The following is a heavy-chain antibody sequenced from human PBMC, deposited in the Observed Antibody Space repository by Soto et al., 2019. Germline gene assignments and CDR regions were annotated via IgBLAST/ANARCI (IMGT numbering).Heavy chain of an antibody. J-gene: IGHJ4*02. D-gene: IGHD5-18*01. CDR2: ISSSSSYT. CDR3: ARVSWDTAMVGDPPDY. CDR1: GFTFSDYY. Sequence: PGGSLRLSCAASGFTFSDYYMSWIRQAPGKGLEWVSYISSSSSYTNYADSVKGRFTISRDNAKNSLYLQMNSLRAEDTAVYYCARVSWDTAMVGDPPDYWGQGTLVTVSS. V-gene: IGHV3-11*06.